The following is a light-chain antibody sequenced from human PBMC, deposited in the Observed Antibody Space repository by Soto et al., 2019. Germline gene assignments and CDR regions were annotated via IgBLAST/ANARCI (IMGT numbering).Light chain of an antibody. CDR2: EVS. CDR3: SSYTSSGTVV. CDR1: SSDVGDYNY. J-gene: IGLJ2*01. V-gene: IGLV2-14*01. Sequence: QSALTQPASVSGSPGQSITISCTGTSSDVGDYNYVSWYQQHPDKAPKLMIYEVSNRPSGVSSRFSGSKSGNTASLTISVLQAEDEADYYCSSYTSSGTVVFGGGTKVTVL.